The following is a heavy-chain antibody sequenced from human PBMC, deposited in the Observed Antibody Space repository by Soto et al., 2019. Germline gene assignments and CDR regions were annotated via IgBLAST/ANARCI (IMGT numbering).Heavy chain of an antibody. J-gene: IGHJ4*02. CDR3: ARRSYYYDSSGYFYYFDY. V-gene: IGHV1-2*02. CDR2: INPNSGGT. D-gene: IGHD3-22*01. Sequence: ASVKVSCKASGYTFRSYGISWVRQAPGQGLEWMGWINPNSGGTSYAQNFQCRVTMTRDTSISTAYMELSRLRSDDTAVYYCARRSYYYDSSGYFYYFDYWGQGTLVTVSS. CDR1: GYTFRSYG.